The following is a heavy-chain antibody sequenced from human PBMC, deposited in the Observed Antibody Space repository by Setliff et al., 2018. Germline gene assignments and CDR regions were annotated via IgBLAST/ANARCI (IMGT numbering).Heavy chain of an antibody. CDR1: GFSISSGYY. CDR3: ARMTGFAYMDV. J-gene: IGHJ6*03. CDR2: IHHSGKA. Sequence: PSETLSLTCAVSGFSISSGYYWGWIRQPPGKGLEWIVNIHHSGKAYYNPSLKSRVTISLDTSKSQFFLKLNSVTAADTAVYYCARMTGFAYMDVWGKGTPVTVSS. V-gene: IGHV4-38-2*01.